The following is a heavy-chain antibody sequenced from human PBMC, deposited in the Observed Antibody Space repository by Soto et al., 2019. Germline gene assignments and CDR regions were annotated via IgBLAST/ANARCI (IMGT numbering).Heavy chain of an antibody. CDR3: AKTLQAEWLELVIGDRYGMDV. CDR1: GFTFSSYG. D-gene: IGHD1-7*01. CDR2: ISYDGSNK. Sequence: GGSLRLSCAASGFTFSSYGMHWVRQAPGKGLEWVAVISYDGSNKYYADSVKGRFTISRDNSKNTLYLQMNSLRAEDTAVYYCAKTLQAEWLELVIGDRYGMDVWGQGTTVTVSS. J-gene: IGHJ6*02. V-gene: IGHV3-30*18.